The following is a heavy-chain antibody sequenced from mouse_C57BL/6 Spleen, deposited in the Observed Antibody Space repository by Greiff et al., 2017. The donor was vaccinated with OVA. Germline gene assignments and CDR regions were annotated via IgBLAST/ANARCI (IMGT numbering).Heavy chain of an antibody. J-gene: IGHJ1*03. CDR3: ARSLPGWYFDV. Sequence: QVQLQQSGAELVQPGASVKISCKASGYAFSSYWMNWVKQRPGKGLEWIGQIYPGDGDTNYNGKFKGKATLTADKSSSTAYMQLSSLTSEDSAVYFCARSLPGWYFDVWGTGTTVTVSS. D-gene: IGHD2-12*01. V-gene: IGHV1-80*01. CDR2: IYPGDGDT. CDR1: GYAFSSYW.